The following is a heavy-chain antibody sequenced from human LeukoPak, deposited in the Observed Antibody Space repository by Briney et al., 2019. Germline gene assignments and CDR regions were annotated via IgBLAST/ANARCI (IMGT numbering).Heavy chain of an antibody. J-gene: IGHJ5*02. D-gene: IGHD1-1*01. CDR1: GDSVSSNSAA. CDR2: TYYRSKWYN. CDR3: ARRWNARLYNWFDP. Sequence: SQTLSLTCAISGDSVSSNSAAWNWIRQSPSRGLEWLGRTYYRSKWYNDYAVSVKSRITINPDTSKNQFSLKVSSVTAADTAVYYCARRWNARLYNWFDPWGQGTLVTVSS. V-gene: IGHV6-1*01.